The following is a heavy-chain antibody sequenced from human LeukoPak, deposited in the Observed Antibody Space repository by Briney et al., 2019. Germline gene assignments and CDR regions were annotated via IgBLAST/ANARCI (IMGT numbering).Heavy chain of an antibody. CDR2: INFNSGGT. CDR3: ARLYSDSSGYNYWFDP. Sequence: VASVKVSCKASGYTFTGYYIHWVRQAPGQGLEWMGWINFNSGGTSYAQKFQGRVTMTRDTSISTAYMELSRLRSDDTPVYYCARLYSDSSGYNYWFDPWGQGTLVTVSS. CDR1: GYTFTGYY. V-gene: IGHV1-2*02. D-gene: IGHD3-22*01. J-gene: IGHJ5*02.